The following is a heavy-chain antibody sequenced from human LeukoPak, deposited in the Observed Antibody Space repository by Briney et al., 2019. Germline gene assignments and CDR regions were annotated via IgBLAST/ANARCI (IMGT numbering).Heavy chain of an antibody. CDR2: INHSGST. CDR3: ARQEASSGWYISGWFDP. Sequence: SETLSLTCAVYGGSFSGYYWSWLRQPPGKGLEWIWEINHSGSTNYNPSLKSRVTISVDTSKNQFSLKLSSVTAADTAVYYCARQEASSGWYISGWFDPRRQGTLVTVSS. J-gene: IGHJ5*02. CDR1: GGSFSGYY. D-gene: IGHD6-19*01. V-gene: IGHV4-34*01.